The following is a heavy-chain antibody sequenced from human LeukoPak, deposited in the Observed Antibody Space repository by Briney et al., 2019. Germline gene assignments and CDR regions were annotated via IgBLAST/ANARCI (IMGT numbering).Heavy chain of an antibody. CDR2: IYRDGNT. Sequence: SEALSLTCAVSGGSISTSNWWSWVRQPPGKGLEWSGEIYRDGNTNYNPSLKSRVTISVDKSKNQFSLKLSSVTAADTAVYYCAKRQVYCVNTRCLNWFDPWGQGTLVTVSS. D-gene: IGHD2-2*01. V-gene: IGHV4-4*02. CDR1: GGSISTSNW. CDR3: AKRQVYCVNTRCLNWFDP. J-gene: IGHJ5*02.